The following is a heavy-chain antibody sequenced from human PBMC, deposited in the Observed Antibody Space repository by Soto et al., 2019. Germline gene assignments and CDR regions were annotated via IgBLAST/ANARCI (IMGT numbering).Heavy chain of an antibody. Sequence: ASGKVSCKAAGYTFTSYAMHWVRQAPGQRLEWMGWINAGNGNTKYSQKFQGRVTITRDTSASTAYMELSSLRSEDTAVYYCARGSGIYYYYGMDVWGQGTTVTVSS. J-gene: IGHJ6*02. CDR3: ARGSGIYYYYGMDV. CDR1: GYTFTSYA. V-gene: IGHV1-3*01. CDR2: INAGNGNT. D-gene: IGHD2-15*01.